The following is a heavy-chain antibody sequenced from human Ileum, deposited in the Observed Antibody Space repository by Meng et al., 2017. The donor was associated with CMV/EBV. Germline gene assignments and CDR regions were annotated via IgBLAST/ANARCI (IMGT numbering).Heavy chain of an antibody. D-gene: IGHD6-13*01. J-gene: IGHJ4*02. V-gene: IGHV6-1*01. CDR1: GERVSGHSVV. CDR3: ARGERSSLDY. CDR2: TYYRSRWDN. Sequence: VQREQEGPGRVKTPQALSLNCGKCGERVSGHSVVWNWIRQSPSRGLEWLGRTYYRSRWDNDYAESVKSRITINPDTSTNQFSLDLSSVTPEDTAIYYCARGERSSLDYWGQGTLVTVSS.